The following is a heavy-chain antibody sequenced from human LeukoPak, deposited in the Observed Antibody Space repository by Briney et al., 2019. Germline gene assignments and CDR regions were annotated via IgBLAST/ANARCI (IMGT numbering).Heavy chain of an antibody. D-gene: IGHD2-2*01. Sequence: GALRLSCAASGFTFSSYGMHWVRQAPGKGLEWVAFIRYDGSNKYYADSVKGRFTISRDNSKNTLYLQMNSLRAEDTAVYYCAKDWDIVVVPAASPFDYWGQGTLVTVSS. V-gene: IGHV3-30*02. CDR1: GFTFSSYG. CDR2: IRYDGSNK. J-gene: IGHJ4*02. CDR3: AKDWDIVVVPAASPFDY.